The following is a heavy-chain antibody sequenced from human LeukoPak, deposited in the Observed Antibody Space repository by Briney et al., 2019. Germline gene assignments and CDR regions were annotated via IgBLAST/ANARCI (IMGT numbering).Heavy chain of an antibody. J-gene: IGHJ4*02. CDR1: GGSISSSSYY. CDR3: ARHPSSSGPYYFDY. D-gene: IGHD6-19*01. CDR2: IYYSGSP. Sequence: PSETLSLTCTDSGGSISSSSYYWGWIRQPPGKGLEWIGNIYYSGSPYYNPSLKSRVTISVDTSKNQFSLKLSSVTAADTAFYYCARHPSSSGPYYFDYWGQGTLVTVSS. V-gene: IGHV4-39*01.